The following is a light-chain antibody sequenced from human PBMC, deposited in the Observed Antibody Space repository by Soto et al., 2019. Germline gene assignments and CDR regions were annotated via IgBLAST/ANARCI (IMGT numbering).Light chain of an antibody. V-gene: IGKV4-1*01. CDR3: QQYESTPPT. Sequence: DIVMTQSPDSLAVSLGERATINCTFSQSVLYSSNNKNYLAWYQQRPGQPPKLHIYWASTRESGVPDRFSGSGSGTDFTLTITSMQAEDGAVYYCQQYESTPPTFGQGTKLEIK. J-gene: IGKJ2*01. CDR1: QSVLYSSNNKNY. CDR2: WAS.